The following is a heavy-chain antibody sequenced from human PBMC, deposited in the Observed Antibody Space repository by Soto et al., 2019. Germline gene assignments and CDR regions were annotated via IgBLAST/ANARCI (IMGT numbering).Heavy chain of an antibody. D-gene: IGHD3-22*01. CDR1: GFTFSSYW. V-gene: IGHV3-74*01. CDR2: INSDGSST. CDR3: TRGNYYDSSVIGKVDY. Sequence: EVQLVESGGGLVQPGGSLRLSCAASGFTFSSYWMHWVRQAPGKGLVWVSRINSDGSSTSYADSVKGRFTISRDNAKNRLYLQMNSLRAEDTAVYYCTRGNYYDSSVIGKVDYWGQGTLVTVSS. J-gene: IGHJ4*02.